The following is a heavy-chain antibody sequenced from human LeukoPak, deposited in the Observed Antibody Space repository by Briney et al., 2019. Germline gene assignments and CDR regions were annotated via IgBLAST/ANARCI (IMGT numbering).Heavy chain of an antibody. D-gene: IGHD6-13*01. J-gene: IGHJ6*03. Sequence: GASVKVSCKASGYIFTSYGISWVRQAPGQGLEWMGWISGYNGNRKYAQKFQGRVAMTRNTSISIAYMELSSLRSEDTAVYYCARAASWSPIGDSYYYMDVWGKGTTVTISS. CDR1: GYIFTSYG. V-gene: IGHV1-18*01. CDR3: ARAASWSPIGDSYYYMDV. CDR2: ISGYNGNR.